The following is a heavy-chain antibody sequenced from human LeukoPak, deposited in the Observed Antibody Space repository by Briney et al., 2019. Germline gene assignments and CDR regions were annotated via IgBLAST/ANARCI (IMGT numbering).Heavy chain of an antibody. Sequence: GGSLRLSCAASGFTFSNAWLSWVRQAPGKGLEWVGRIKSKTDGGTTDYAAPVKGRFTISRDDSKNTLHLQMNSLKTEDTAVYYCTTDLTRGSAFDIWGQGTMVTVSS. CDR2: IKSKTDGGTT. CDR3: TTDLTRGSAFDI. CDR1: GFTFSNAW. J-gene: IGHJ3*02. V-gene: IGHV3-15*01. D-gene: IGHD1-26*01.